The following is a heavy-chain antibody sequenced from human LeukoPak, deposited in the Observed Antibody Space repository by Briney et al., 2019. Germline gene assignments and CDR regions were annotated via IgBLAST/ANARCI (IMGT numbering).Heavy chain of an antibody. CDR1: GYTFTDYF. V-gene: IGHV1-18*04. Sequence: ASVKVSCKASGYTFTDYFLHWVRQAPGQGLEYMGWISVYSRKANYAQSLQGRVTMTTDTSTTTAYMELRSLTSDDTAVYYCARRQDYYGSGNYVDYWGQGTLVTVSS. CDR2: ISVYSRKA. D-gene: IGHD3-10*01. CDR3: ARRQDYYGSGNYVDY. J-gene: IGHJ4*02.